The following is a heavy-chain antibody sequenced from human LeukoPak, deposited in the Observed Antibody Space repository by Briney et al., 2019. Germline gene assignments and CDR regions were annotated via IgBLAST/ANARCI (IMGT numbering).Heavy chain of an antibody. CDR1: VDSVSSNNGA. J-gene: IGHJ6*02. Sequence: SQTLSLTCAISVDSVSSNNGAWNWIRQSPSRGLEWLGRTYYRSKWYNDYAGPMRGRISINADTSKNQFSLHLTSVSPEDTAVYYCARDVGTSGWYRGSGYFYGMDVWGQGTTVTASS. V-gene: IGHV6-1*01. CDR2: TYYRSKWYN. D-gene: IGHD6-19*01. CDR3: ARDVGTSGWYRGSGYFYGMDV.